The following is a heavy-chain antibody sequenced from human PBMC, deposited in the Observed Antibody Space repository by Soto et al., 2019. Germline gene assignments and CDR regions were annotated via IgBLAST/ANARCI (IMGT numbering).Heavy chain of an antibody. CDR2: ISYDGSNK. Sequence: PWGSLRISCASSVFTFSIYAMHWVRQAPGRGLEWVAVISYDGSNKYYADSVKGRFTISRDNSKNTLYLQMNRLRAEDTAVYYCAKATPADFWSGYWRYFDYWGQGTMVTVSS. CDR1: VFTFSIYA. CDR3: AKATPADFWSGYWRYFDY. D-gene: IGHD3-3*01. V-gene: IGHV3-30*18. J-gene: IGHJ4*02.